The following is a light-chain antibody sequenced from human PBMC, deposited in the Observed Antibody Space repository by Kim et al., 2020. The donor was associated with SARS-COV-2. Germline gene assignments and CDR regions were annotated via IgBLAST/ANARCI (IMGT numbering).Light chain of an antibody. CDR2: LNSDGSL. Sequence: ASVTLTCTLSSGHSSYDIAWQQQQPETGPRYLMKLNSDGSLSKGDGIPDRFSGSSSGAERYLTISSLQSEDEADYYCQTWGPGIRVFGGGTQLTVL. CDR1: SGHSSYD. CDR3: QTWGPGIRV. V-gene: IGLV4-69*01. J-gene: IGLJ3*02.